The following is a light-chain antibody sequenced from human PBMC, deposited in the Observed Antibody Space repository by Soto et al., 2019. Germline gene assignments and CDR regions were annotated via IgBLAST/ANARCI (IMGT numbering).Light chain of an antibody. Sequence: EIVLAQSPATLSLSPGERVTLSCRASQSIGIYLTWYQHKPGQAPRLLIYDASSRATGIPDRFSGGGSGTDFTLTISRLEPEDFAVYSCQQFSSYPLTFGGGTKVDIK. J-gene: IGKJ4*01. CDR1: QSIGIY. CDR2: DAS. V-gene: IGKV3-11*01. CDR3: QQFSSYPLT.